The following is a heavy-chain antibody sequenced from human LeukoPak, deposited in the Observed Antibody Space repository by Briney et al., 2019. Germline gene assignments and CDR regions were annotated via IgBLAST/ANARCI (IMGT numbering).Heavy chain of an antibody. Sequence: LPGGSLRLSCAASGFDFNNYAMHWVRQAPGKGLEWVAVIWYDGSNKYYADSVKGRFTISRDYSKNTLYLQMDSLRAEDTAVYYCAKDGHMTTIHLDYWGQGTLVTVSS. D-gene: IGHD5-24*01. J-gene: IGHJ4*02. CDR3: AKDGHMTTIHLDY. CDR1: GFDFNNYA. V-gene: IGHV3-33*06. CDR2: IWYDGSNK.